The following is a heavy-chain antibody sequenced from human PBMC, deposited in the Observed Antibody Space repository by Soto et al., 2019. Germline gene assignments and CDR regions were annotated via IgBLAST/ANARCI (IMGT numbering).Heavy chain of an antibody. CDR3: ARDVGSSHGPGHPHYFDY. D-gene: IGHD2-2*01. J-gene: IGHJ4*02. V-gene: IGHV4-31*03. Sequence: SETLSLTCTVSGGSISSSSYYWSWIRQHPGKDLEWIGYIYYNGNTYSTPSLKSRATISLDTSKNQFFLKLNSVTAADTAVYYCARDVGSSHGPGHPHYFDYWGQGTLVTVSS. CDR2: IYYNGNT. CDR1: GGSISSSSYY.